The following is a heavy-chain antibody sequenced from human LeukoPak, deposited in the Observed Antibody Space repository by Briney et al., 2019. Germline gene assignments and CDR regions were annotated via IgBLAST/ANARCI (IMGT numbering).Heavy chain of an antibody. V-gene: IGHV3-48*01. J-gene: IGHJ4*02. CDR1: GFTFSSYS. D-gene: IGHD1-1*01. CDR3: GRRGTGPFDY. Sequence: GGSLRLSCAASGFTFSSYSMNWVRQAPGKGLEWVSYISSSSSTTYYADSVKGRFTISRDNAKNSLFLQMNSLRAEDTGVYYCGRRGTGPFDYWGQGTLVTVSS. CDR2: ISSSSSTT.